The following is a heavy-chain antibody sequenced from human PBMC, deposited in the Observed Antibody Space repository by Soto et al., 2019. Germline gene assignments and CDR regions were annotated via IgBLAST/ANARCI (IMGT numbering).Heavy chain of an antibody. CDR2: IYYSGST. V-gene: IGHV4-31*03. Sequence: LSLTCTVSGGSISSGGYYWSWIRQHPGKGLEWIGYIYYSGSTYYNPSLKSRVTISVDTSKNQFSLKLSSVTAADTAVYYCARDLRVQLWPRPFLYGMDVWGQGTTVTVS. CDR3: ARDLRVQLWPRPFLYGMDV. CDR1: GGSISSGGYY. J-gene: IGHJ6*02. D-gene: IGHD5-18*01.